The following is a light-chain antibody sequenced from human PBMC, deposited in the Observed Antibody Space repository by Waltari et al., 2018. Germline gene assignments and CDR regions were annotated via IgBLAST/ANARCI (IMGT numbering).Light chain of an antibody. Sequence: DIVMTQSPDSLAVSLGERATINCKSSQGILDCSNNRNSFAWYQQKPGQSPNLLIYWASTRASGVPDRVSGSGSGTDFSLTISSLQAEDVAVYYCQQYYRVPLTFGGGTKIEIK. CDR3: QQYYRVPLT. CDR1: QGILDCSNNRNS. V-gene: IGKV4-1*01. J-gene: IGKJ4*01. CDR2: WAS.